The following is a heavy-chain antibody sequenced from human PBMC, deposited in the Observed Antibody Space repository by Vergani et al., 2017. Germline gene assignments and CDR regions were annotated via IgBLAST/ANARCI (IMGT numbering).Heavy chain of an antibody. V-gene: IGHV4-59*05. CDR3: ARHGGRYCSSTSGRLPWYFDL. CDR1: GASVNSYY. CDR2: IYYSGST. Sequence: QVKLQESGPGLVKPSETLSLTCTVSGASVNSYYWSWIRQPPGKGQEWIGSIYYSGSTYYNPSLKSRVTISVDTSKNQFSLKLSSVTAADTAVYYCARHGGRYCSSTSGRLPWYFDLWGRGTLVTVSS. D-gene: IGHD2-2*01. J-gene: IGHJ2*01.